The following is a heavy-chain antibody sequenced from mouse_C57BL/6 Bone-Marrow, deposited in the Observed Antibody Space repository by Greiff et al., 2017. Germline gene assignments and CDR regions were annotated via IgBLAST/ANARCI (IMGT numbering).Heavy chain of an antibody. J-gene: IGHJ1*03. CDR1: GFTFSSYG. V-gene: IGHV5-6*01. CDR2: ISSGGSYT. D-gene: IGHD2-5*01. Sequence: EVMLVESGGDLVKPGGSLKLSCAASGFTFSSYGMSWVRQTPDKRLEWVATISSGGSYTYYPDSVKGRVTITRDNAKNTLYLQMSSLKSEDTAMYYCAREPTIVTTVFYWYFDVWGTGTTVTVSS. CDR3: AREPTIVTTVFYWYFDV.